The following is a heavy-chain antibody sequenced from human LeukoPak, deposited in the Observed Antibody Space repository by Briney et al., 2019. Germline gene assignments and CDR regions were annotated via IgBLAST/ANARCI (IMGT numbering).Heavy chain of an antibody. D-gene: IGHD3-16*01. J-gene: IGHJ4*02. Sequence: SVKVSCKASGGTFSSYAISWVRQAPGQGLEWMGGIIPIFGTANYAQKFQGRVTITADESTSTAYMELSSLRSEDTAVYYCARTARGDYLIDYWGQGTLVTLSS. CDR2: IIPIFGTA. V-gene: IGHV1-69*01. CDR3: ARTARGDYLIDY. CDR1: GGTFSSYA.